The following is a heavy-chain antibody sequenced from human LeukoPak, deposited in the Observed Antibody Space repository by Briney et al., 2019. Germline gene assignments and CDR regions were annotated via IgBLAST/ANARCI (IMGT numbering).Heavy chain of an antibody. J-gene: IGHJ4*02. Sequence: SETLSLTCTVSGGSISSYYWNWIRQSPGKGLEWIGYIYSSGSTNYNPSLRSRVTISVDTSKNQFSLKLSSVTAADTAVYYCARRWGGATSGFDYWGQGTLVTLSS. V-gene: IGHV4-59*08. CDR3: ARRWGGATSGFDY. CDR2: IYSSGST. D-gene: IGHD1-26*01. CDR1: GGSISSYY.